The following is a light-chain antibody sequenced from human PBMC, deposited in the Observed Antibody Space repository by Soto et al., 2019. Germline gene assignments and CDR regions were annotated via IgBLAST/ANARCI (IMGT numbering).Light chain of an antibody. J-gene: IGKJ4*01. CDR2: GAS. CDR1: QSVSSSY. CDR3: QQYGSSPT. V-gene: IGKV3-20*01. Sequence: EIVVTQSPGTLSLSPGERATLSCRASQSVSSSYLALYQQKPGQAPRLLIDGASSRATGIPDRFSGSGSGTDFTLTISRLEPEVFAVYYCQQYGSSPTFGGGTKVEIQ.